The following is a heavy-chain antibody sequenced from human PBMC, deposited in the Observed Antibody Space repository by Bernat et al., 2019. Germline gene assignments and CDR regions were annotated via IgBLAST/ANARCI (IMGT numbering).Heavy chain of an antibody. J-gene: IGHJ4*02. CDR3: ARWDTAMAHVFDY. CDR1: GFTFSSYW. Sequence: EVQLVESGGGLVQPGGSLRLSCAASGFTFSSYWMSWVRQAPGKGLEWVANIKQDGSEKYYGDSGKGRFTISRDNAKNSLYLQMNSLRAEDTAVYYCARWDTAMAHVFDYWGQGTLVTVSS. CDR2: IKQDGSEK. D-gene: IGHD5-18*01. V-gene: IGHV3-7*03.